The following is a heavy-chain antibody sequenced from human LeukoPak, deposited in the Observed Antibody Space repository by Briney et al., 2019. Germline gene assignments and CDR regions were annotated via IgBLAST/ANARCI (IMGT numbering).Heavy chain of an antibody. J-gene: IGHJ4*02. CDR1: GYSSTSYW. V-gene: IGHV5-51*01. CDR3: ATPVTVLNYFDY. CDR2: IYPGDSDT. D-gene: IGHD4-17*01. Sequence: GESLKISCKGSGYSSTSYWIGWVRQMPGKGLKWMGIIYPGDSDTRYSPSFQGQVTISADKSINTAYLQWSSLKASDTAMYYCATPVTVLNYFDYWGQGTLVTVSS.